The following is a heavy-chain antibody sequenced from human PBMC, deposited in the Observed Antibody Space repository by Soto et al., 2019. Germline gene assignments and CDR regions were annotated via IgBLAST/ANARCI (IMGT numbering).Heavy chain of an antibody. CDR3: AKESELGRSGWYYYYYGMDV. D-gene: IGHD6-19*01. V-gene: IGHV3-30*18. Sequence: GGSLRLSCAASGFTFSSYGMHWVRQAPGKGLEWVAVISYDGSNKYYADSVKGRFTISRDNSKNTLYLQMNSLRAEDTAVYYCAKESELGRSGWYYYYYGMDVWGQGTTVTVSS. CDR1: GFTFSSYG. J-gene: IGHJ6*02. CDR2: ISYDGSNK.